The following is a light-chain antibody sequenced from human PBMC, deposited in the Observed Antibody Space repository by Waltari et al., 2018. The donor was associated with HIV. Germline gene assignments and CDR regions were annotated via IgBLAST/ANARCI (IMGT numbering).Light chain of an antibody. CDR3: SSRDSSDDPVV. V-gene: IGLV3-19*01. J-gene: IGLJ2*01. CDR1: SLSRYY. CDR2: GEN. Sequence: SSELTQDPAVSVALGQTVRITCQGDSLSRYYASWYQQKPGQAPVLVVYGENHRPSGIPDQFSGSSSGNTASLTITGAQAEDEADYYCSSRDSSDDPVVFGGGTNLTVL.